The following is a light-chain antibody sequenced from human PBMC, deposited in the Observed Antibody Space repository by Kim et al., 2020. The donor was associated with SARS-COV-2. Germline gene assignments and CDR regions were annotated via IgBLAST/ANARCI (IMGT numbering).Light chain of an antibody. CDR1: SSDVGGYNY. CDR3: SSYTSSSTNV. J-gene: IGLJ1*01. V-gene: IGLV2-14*03. CDR2: DVS. Sequence: GQSITISCTGTSSDVGGYNYVSWYQQHPGKAPKLMIYDVSNRPSGVSNRFSVSKSGNTASLTISGLQAEDEADYYCSSYTSSSTNVFGTGTKVTVL.